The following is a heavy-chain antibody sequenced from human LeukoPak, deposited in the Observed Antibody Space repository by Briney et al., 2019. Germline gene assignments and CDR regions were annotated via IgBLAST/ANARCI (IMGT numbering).Heavy chain of an antibody. CDR2: IYPGHSDT. V-gene: IGHV5-51*01. D-gene: IGHD3-3*01. CDR1: GYIWTNNW. Sequence: GESLKISCKVSGYIWTNNWIGWVRQVPGKGLEWMGLIYPGHSDTKYSPSFQGQVTISADKSISTAYLQWSSLKASDTAMYYCARDIIGVVSHDAFDIWGQGTMVTVSS. J-gene: IGHJ3*02. CDR3: ARDIIGVVSHDAFDI.